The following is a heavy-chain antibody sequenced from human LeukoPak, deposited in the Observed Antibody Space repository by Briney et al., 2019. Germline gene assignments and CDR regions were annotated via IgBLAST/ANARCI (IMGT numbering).Heavy chain of an antibody. CDR1: GGSISSSSYY. CDR2: IYYSGST. V-gene: IGHV4-39*01. CDR3: ASTEMALAYFDY. D-gene: IGHD5-24*01. J-gene: IGHJ4*02. Sequence: SETLSLTCTVSGGSISSSSYYWGWIRQPPGKGLEWIGSIYYSGSTYYNPSLKSRVTISVDTPKNQFSLKLSSVTAADTAVYYCASTEMALAYFDYWGQGTLVTVSS.